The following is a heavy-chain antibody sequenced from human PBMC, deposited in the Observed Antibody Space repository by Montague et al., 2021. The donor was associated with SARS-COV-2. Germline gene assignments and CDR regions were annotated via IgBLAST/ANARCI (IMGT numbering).Heavy chain of an antibody. V-gene: IGHV4-34*01. D-gene: IGHD4-11*01. J-gene: IGHJ5*02. CDR3: ARERGRGVDYFDP. CDR2: INHGGTA. CDR1: GGSFSGYF. Sequence: SETLSLTCIVYGGSFSGYFWSWIRQTPGRGLEWIGEINHGGTADYNPSLKSRVTLSVDTSKAQFSLILTSVTAADTAVYYCARERGRGVDYFDPWGQGTLVTVSS.